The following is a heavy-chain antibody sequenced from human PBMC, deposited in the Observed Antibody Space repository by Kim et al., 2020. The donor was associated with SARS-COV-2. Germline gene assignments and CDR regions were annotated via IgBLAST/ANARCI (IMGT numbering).Heavy chain of an antibody. D-gene: IGHD1-26*01. V-gene: IGHV4-39*01. CDR1: GGSISSSSYY. CDR2: IYYSGST. CDR3: ARPIVGASCYFDY. J-gene: IGHJ4*02. Sequence: SETLSLTCTVSGGSISSSSYYWGWIRQPPGKGLEWIGSIYYSGSTYYNPSLKSRVTISVDTSKNQFSLKLSSVTAADTAVYYCARPIVGASCYFDYWGQGTLVTVSS.